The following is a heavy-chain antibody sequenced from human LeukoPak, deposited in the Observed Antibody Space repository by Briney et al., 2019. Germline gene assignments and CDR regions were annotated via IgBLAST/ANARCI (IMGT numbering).Heavy chain of an antibody. J-gene: IGHJ5*02. CDR3: AIYYDFWRIFDP. CDR2: IYYSGST. V-gene: IGHV4-59*08. CDR1: GGSISSYY. Sequence: SETLSLTCTVSGGSISSYYWSWIRQPPGKGLEWIGYIYYSGSTNYNPSLKSRVTISVDTSKNQFSLKLSSVTAADTAVYYCAIYYDFWRIFDPWGQGTLVTVSS. D-gene: IGHD3-3*01.